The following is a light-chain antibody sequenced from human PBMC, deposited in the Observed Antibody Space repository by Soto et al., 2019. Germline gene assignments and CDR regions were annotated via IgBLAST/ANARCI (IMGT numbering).Light chain of an antibody. V-gene: IGLV2-14*01. Sequence: QSALTQPASVSGSPGQSITISCTGTSSDVGGYNYVSWYQQNPGKAPKLMIYDVTDRPSGVSNRFSGSKSGNTASLTISGLQAEDEADYYCSSYTRSTTLVVFGGGTNSPS. CDR1: SSDVGGYNY. CDR2: DVT. CDR3: SSYTRSTTLVV. J-gene: IGLJ2*01.